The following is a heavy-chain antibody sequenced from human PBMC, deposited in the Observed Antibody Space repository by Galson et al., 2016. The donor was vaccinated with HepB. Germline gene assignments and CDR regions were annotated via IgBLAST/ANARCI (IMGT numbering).Heavy chain of an antibody. Sequence: SLRLSCAASGFTLTDLWMNWVRQAPGKGLEWVANIKEDGSQKNYVDSVKGRFTISRDNAKRSLYLQMDSLRAEDTAMYYCLADTYAFDLWSQGTVVTVSS. CDR2: IKEDGSQK. V-gene: IGHV3-7*01. D-gene: IGHD2-15*01. CDR1: GFTLTDLW. CDR3: LADTYAFDL. J-gene: IGHJ3*01.